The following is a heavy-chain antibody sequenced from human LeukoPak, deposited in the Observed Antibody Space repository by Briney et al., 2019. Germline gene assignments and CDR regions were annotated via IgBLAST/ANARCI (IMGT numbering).Heavy chain of an antibody. CDR3: ARHYYDSSRYYYY. D-gene: IGHD3-22*01. CDR1: GYSFTSYW. V-gene: IGHV5-51*01. Sequence: GESLKISCKGSGYSFTSYWIGWVRQMPGKGLEWMGIIYPGDSDTRYSPYFQGQVTISADKSISTAYLQWSSLKASGTAIYYCARHYYDSSRYYYYWGQGTLVTVSS. CDR2: IYPGDSDT. J-gene: IGHJ4*02.